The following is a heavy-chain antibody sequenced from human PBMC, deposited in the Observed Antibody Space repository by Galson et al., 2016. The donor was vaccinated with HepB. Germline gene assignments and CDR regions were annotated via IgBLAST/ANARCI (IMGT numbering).Heavy chain of an antibody. Sequence: SETLSLTCIVSGGSINNDNHCWGWIGSIYDSGNTHYNPSLNSRVTISVDTSKNQFSLRLTSVTASDTAIYYCARNNSGWYTFASWGQGSLVTVSS. D-gene: IGHD6-19*01. CDR2: IYDSGNT. CDR1: GGSINNDNHC. J-gene: IGHJ5*01. V-gene: IGHV4-39*01. CDR3: ARNNSGWYTFAS.